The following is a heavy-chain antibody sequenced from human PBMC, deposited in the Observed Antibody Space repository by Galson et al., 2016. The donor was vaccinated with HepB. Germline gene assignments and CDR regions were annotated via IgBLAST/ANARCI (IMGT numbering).Heavy chain of an antibody. CDR2: IIPKFGRA. CDR1: GDSFSSRA. V-gene: IGHV1-69*13. Sequence: SVKVSCKASGDSFSSRAFSWVRQAPGQGLEWMGTIIPKFGRAKYAQTFQGRVTISADASTTTAYMEVTRLTSDDTAIYYCAQWAGVVRRTWFSGPFDFWGQGTLVTVSS. D-gene: IGHD2-8*02. J-gene: IGHJ4*02. CDR3: AQWAGVVRRTWFSGPFDF.